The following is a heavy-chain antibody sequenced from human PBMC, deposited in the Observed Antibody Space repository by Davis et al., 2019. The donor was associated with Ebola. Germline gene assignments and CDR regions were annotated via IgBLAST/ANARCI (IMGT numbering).Heavy chain of an antibody. CDR1: GYTFTSYG. D-gene: IGHD3-3*01. Sequence: ASVKVSCKASGYTFTSYGISWVRQAPGQGLEWMGWISAYNGNTNYAQKLQGRVTMTTDTSTSTAYMELSSLRSEDTAVYYCAATIFGVSQLPWGQGTMVTVSS. CDR3: AATIFGVSQLP. CDR2: ISAYNGNT. V-gene: IGHV1-18*01. J-gene: IGHJ3*01.